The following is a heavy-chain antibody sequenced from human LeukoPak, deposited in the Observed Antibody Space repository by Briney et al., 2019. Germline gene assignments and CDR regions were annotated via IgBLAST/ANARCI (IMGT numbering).Heavy chain of an antibody. V-gene: IGHV4-59*01. CDR3: ARKTGDLYYFDY. CDR2: IYYSGST. Sequence: SETLSLTCTVSGGSISSYFWSWVRQPPGKGLEWIGYIYYSGSTNYNPSLKSRVTVSVDTSKNQFSLRLSSVTAADTAVYYCARKTGDLYYFDYWGQGTLVTVSS. CDR1: GGSISSYF. D-gene: IGHD7-27*01. J-gene: IGHJ4*02.